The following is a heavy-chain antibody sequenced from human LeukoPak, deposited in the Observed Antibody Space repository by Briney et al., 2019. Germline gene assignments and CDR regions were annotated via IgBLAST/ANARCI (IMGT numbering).Heavy chain of an antibody. CDR2: IIPIFGTA. J-gene: IGHJ4*02. Sequence: SSVKVSCKASGGTFSSYAISWVRQAPGQGLEWMGGIIPIFGTANYAQKFQGRVTITTDESTSTAYMELSSLRSEDTAVYYCARAAGGSIARYYFDYWGQGTLVTVSS. V-gene: IGHV1-69*05. CDR1: GGTFSSYA. D-gene: IGHD3-3*02. CDR3: ARAAGGSIARYYFDY.